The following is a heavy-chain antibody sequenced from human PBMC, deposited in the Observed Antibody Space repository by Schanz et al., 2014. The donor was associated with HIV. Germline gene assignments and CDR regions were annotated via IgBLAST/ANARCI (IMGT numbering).Heavy chain of an antibody. CDR2: ITGPGDTM. V-gene: IGHV3-11*04. CDR3: ARDKGDNWAGYYYYYGMDA. D-gene: IGHD1-20*01. Sequence: VQLVESGGGLVKPGGSLSLSCVASGFTFGDHYMTWIRQAPGKGLEWVAHITGPGDTMYYADSVKGRFTISRDNAKNSLYLQMNSLRAEDTAVYYCARDKGDNWAGYYYYYGMDAWGQGTTVIVSS. J-gene: IGHJ6*02. CDR1: GFTFGDHY.